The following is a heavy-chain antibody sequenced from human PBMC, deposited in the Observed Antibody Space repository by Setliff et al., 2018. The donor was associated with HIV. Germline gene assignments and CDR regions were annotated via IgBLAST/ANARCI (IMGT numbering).Heavy chain of an antibody. D-gene: IGHD5-18*01. CDR1: DGSIRSSTYY. V-gene: IGHV4-39*01. J-gene: IGHJ6*03. CDR2: IYYSGST. Sequence: PSETLSLTCTVSDGSIRSSTYYWAWIRQPPGKGLEWIGTIYYSGSTYYNPSLKSRVTISVDTSKNQFSLKLSSVTAADTAVYYCARHNTGYSYGYDYYYYYVDVWGKGTTVTVS. CDR3: ARHNTGYSYGYDYYYYYVDV.